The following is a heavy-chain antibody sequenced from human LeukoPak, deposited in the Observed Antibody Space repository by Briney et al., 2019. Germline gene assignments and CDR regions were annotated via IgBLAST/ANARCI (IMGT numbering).Heavy chain of an antibody. Sequence: PGGSLRLSCAASGFTFSSYAMSWVRQAPGKGLEWVSAISGSGGSTYYADSVKGRFTISRDNSKNTLYLQMNSLRAEDTAVYYCARDSEDIVVVVAATPAFMDVWGKGTTVTVSS. CDR2: ISGSGGST. D-gene: IGHD2-15*01. V-gene: IGHV3-23*01. J-gene: IGHJ6*04. CDR3: ARDSEDIVVVVAATPAFMDV. CDR1: GFTFSSYA.